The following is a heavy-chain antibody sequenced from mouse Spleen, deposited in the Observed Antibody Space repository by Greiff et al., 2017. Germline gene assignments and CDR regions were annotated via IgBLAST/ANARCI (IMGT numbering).Heavy chain of an antibody. CDR2: INPSNGGT. J-gene: IGHJ3*01. CDR1: GYTFTSYY. Sequence: QVQLQQSGAELVKPGASVKLSCKASGYTFTSYYMYWVKQRPGQGLEWIGEINPSNGGTNFNEKFKSKATLTVDKSSSTAYMQLSSLTSEDSAVYYCTRSRDDGYYTWFAYWGQGTLVTVSA. D-gene: IGHD2-3*01. CDR3: TRSRDDGYYTWFAY. V-gene: IGHV1S81*02.